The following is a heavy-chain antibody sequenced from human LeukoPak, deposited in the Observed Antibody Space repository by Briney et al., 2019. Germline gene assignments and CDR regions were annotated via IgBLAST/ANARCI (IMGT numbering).Heavy chain of an antibody. CDR3: ARDPVSSSWYSYYYYSMDV. CDR2: IIPIFGTA. Sequence: GSSVKVSCKASGGTFSSYAISWVRQAPGQGLEWMGGIIPIFGTANYAQKLQGRVTMTTDTSTSTAYMELRSLRSEDTAVYYCARDPVSSSWYSYYYYSMDVWGQGTTVTVSS. J-gene: IGHJ6*02. CDR1: GGTFSSYA. D-gene: IGHD6-13*01. V-gene: IGHV1-69*05.